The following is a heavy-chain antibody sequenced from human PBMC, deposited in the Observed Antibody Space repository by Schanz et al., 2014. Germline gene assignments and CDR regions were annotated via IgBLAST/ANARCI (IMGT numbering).Heavy chain of an antibody. J-gene: IGHJ3*02. CDR3: VRDRWNYEGGIFDI. Sequence: QVQLVQSGAEVKKPGSSVKVSCKATGDTFDNFGISWVRQAPGQGPEWIGRFMPFLGITNLAQKFQDRVTRTADKATSTAYMELSGLRSEDTAMYYCVRDRWNYEGGIFDIWGQGPMVTVSS. CDR1: GDTFDNFG. D-gene: IGHD1-7*01. V-gene: IGHV1-69*04. CDR2: FMPFLGIT.